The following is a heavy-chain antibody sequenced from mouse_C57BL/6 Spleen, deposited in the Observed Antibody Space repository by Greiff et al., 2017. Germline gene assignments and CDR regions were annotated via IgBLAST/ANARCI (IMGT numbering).Heavy chain of an antibody. CDR3: ARDRGSYDKACYAMDY. CDR1: GFTFSSYA. D-gene: IGHD2-12*01. V-gene: IGHV5-4*01. CDR2: ISDGGSYT. J-gene: IGHJ4*01. Sequence: EVQGVESGGGLVKPGGSLKLSCAASGFTFSSYAMSWVRQTPEKRLEWVATISDGGSYTYYPDNVKGRFTISRDNAKNNLYLQMSHLKSEDTAMYYCARDRGSYDKACYAMDYWGQGTSVTVSS.